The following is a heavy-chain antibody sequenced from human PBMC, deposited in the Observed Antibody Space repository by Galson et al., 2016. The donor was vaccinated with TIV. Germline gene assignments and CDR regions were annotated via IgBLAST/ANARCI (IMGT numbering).Heavy chain of an antibody. Sequence: SVKVSCKASGFSFSSYDVTWVRQAPGQGLEWMGWRSGDNGNTNHPHNLQGRVTMTIDTSTNTAYMELRNLRSDDTAVYYCARGDWDSDYYYLLDVWGQGTTVSVS. CDR3: ARGDWDSDYYYLLDV. CDR2: RSGDNGNT. V-gene: IGHV1-18*01. CDR1: GFSFSSYD. D-gene: IGHD1/OR15-1a*01. J-gene: IGHJ6*02.